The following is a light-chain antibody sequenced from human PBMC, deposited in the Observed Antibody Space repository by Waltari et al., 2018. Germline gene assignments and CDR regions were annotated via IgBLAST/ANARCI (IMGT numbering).Light chain of an antibody. Sequence: ETVLTQSPGTLSLSPGEGATLSCSASQRVGRSLVWYQQKPGRAPRLLIYGASIRATGIPDRFTGSGSGTDFSLTISRLEPEDFAVYYCQMYVRLPVTFGQGTKVEI. CDR2: GAS. J-gene: IGKJ1*01. V-gene: IGKV3-20*01. CDR1: QRVGRS. CDR3: QMYVRLPVT.